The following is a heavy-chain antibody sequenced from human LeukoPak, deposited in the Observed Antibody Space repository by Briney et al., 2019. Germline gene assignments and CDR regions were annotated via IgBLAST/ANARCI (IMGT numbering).Heavy chain of an antibody. V-gene: IGHV4-59*01. CDR2: IFHSGST. CDR3: ARESERWPFDY. D-gene: IGHD5-24*01. Sequence: SETLSLTCTVSGASISSYYWSWIRQPPGRGLEWIGYIFHSGSTNYNPSLKSRVTISVDTSKNQFSLKLSSVTAADTAVYYCARESERWPFDYWGQGTLVAVSS. CDR1: GASISSYY. J-gene: IGHJ4*02.